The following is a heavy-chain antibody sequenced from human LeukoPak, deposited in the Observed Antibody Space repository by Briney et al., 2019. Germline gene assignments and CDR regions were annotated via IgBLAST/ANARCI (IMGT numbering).Heavy chain of an antibody. CDR2: IYYSGST. CDR1: GGSISSSSYY. Sequence: PSETLSLTCTVSGGSISSSSYYWGWIRQPPGKGLEWIGSIYYSGSTYYNPSLKSRVTISVDTSKNQFSLKLSSVTAADTAVYYCARPATMIVVVITDHPNHAFDIWGQGTMVTVSS. D-gene: IGHD3-22*01. J-gene: IGHJ3*02. V-gene: IGHV4-39*01. CDR3: ARPATMIVVVITDHPNHAFDI.